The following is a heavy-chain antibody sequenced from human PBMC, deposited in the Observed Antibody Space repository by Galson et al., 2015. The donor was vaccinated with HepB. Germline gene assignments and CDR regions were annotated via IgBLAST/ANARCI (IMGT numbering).Heavy chain of an antibody. CDR1: GYSFTSYW. CDR2: IYPGDSDT. CDR3: ARLISCNWNDVCDYYGMDV. Sequence: QSGAEVKKPGESLKISCKGSGYSFTSYWIGWVRQMPGKGLEWMGIIYPGDSDTRYSPSFQGQVTISADKSISTAYLQWSSLKASDTAMYYCARLISCNWNDVCDYYGMDVWGQGTTVTVSS. V-gene: IGHV5-51*01. J-gene: IGHJ6*02. D-gene: IGHD1-20*01.